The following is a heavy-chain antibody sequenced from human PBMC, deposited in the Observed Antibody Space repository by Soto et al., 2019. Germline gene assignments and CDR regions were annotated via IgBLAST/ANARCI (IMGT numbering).Heavy chain of an antibody. CDR2: IIPILGTA. Sequence: QVQLVQSGAEVKKPGSSVKVSCKASGGTFSSYAISWVRQAPGQGLEWMGGIIPILGTANYAQKFQGRVTMTAXXXTXXAYMELSSLRSEDTAVYYCARDRLMITFGGVGDGRWFAFDIWGQGTMVTVSS. J-gene: IGHJ3*02. D-gene: IGHD3-16*01. V-gene: IGHV1-69*12. CDR1: GGTFSSYA. CDR3: ARDRLMITFGGVGDGRWFAFDI.